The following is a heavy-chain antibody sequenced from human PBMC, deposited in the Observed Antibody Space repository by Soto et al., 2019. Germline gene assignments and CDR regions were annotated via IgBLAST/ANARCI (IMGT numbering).Heavy chain of an antibody. J-gene: IGHJ6*03. Sequence: GGSLRLSCAASGFTFSSYSMNWVRQAPGKGLEWVSYISSSSSTIYYADSVKGRFTISRDNAKNSLFLQMNSLRAEDTAVYYCAREDIVVVPAAMESVYYYYYMDVWGKGTTVTVSS. V-gene: IGHV3-48*01. CDR3: AREDIVVVPAAMESVYYYYYMDV. D-gene: IGHD2-2*01. CDR1: GFTFSSYS. CDR2: ISSSSSTI.